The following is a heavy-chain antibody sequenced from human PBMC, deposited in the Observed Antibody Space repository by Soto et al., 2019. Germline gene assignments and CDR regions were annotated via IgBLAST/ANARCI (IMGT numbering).Heavy chain of an antibody. J-gene: IGHJ6*03. CDR2: INHSGST. CDR3: ARGFTGYSYGRYYYYYMDV. CDR1: GGSFSGYY. D-gene: IGHD5-18*01. Sequence: SETLSLTCAVYGGSFSGYYWSWIRQPPGKGLEWIGEINHSGSTNYNPSLKSRVTISVDTSKNQFSLKLSSVTAADTAVYYCARGFTGYSYGRYYYYYMDVWGKGTTVTVSS. V-gene: IGHV4-34*01.